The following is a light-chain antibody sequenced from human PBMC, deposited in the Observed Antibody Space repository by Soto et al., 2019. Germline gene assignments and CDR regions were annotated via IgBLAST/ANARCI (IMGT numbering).Light chain of an antibody. Sequence: QSALTQPRSVSGCPGQSVAISCTGTSSDVGGYNFVSWYQQHPGKAPKFMIYDVTKRPSGVPDRFSGSKSGNTASLTISGLLAEDEADYYCCSYVGSYTSYVFGTGTKLTVL. J-gene: IGLJ1*01. CDR3: CSYVGSYTSYV. V-gene: IGLV2-11*01. CDR2: DVT. CDR1: SSDVGGYNF.